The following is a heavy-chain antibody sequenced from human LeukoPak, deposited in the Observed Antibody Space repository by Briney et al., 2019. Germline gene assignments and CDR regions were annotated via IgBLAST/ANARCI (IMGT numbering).Heavy chain of an antibody. V-gene: IGHV3-21*01. D-gene: IGHD3-3*01. Sequence: GGSLRLSCAASGFTFSSYSMNWVRQAPGKGLEWVSSISSSSYIYYADSVKGRFTISRDNAKNSLYLQMNSLRAEDTAVYYCARDQSAHYDFWSGYYMDVWGKGTTVTVSS. CDR3: ARDQSAHYDFWSGYYMDV. CDR1: GFTFSSYS. J-gene: IGHJ6*03. CDR2: ISSSSYI.